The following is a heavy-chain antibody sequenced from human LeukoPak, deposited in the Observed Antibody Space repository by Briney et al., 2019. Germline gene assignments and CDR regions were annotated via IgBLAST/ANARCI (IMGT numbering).Heavy chain of an antibody. J-gene: IGHJ4*02. Sequence: PSETLSLTCTVSGYSISSGYFWGWIRQPPGKGPEWIATIYHSGSTYYSPSLNRPVTISVDTSKNQFSLKMTSVTAADTAVYYCARARSFDSTAHTHFDSWGQGTLVTVSS. D-gene: IGHD2/OR15-2a*01. CDR3: ARARSFDSTAHTHFDS. V-gene: IGHV4-38-2*02. CDR1: GYSISSGYF. CDR2: IYHSGST.